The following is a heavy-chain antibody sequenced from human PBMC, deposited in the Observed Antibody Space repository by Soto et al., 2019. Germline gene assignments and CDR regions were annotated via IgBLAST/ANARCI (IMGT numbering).Heavy chain of an antibody. V-gene: IGHV4-59*01. CDR3: ARDWYSSAYYYYGMDV. Sequence: SETLSLTCTVSGGSISSYYWSWIRQPPGKGLEWIGYIYYSGSTNYNPSLKSRVTISVDTSKNQFSLKLSSVTAADTAVYYCARDWYSSAYYYYGMDVWGQGTTVTVSS. J-gene: IGHJ6*02. CDR2: IYYSGST. CDR1: GGSISSYY. D-gene: IGHD6-19*01.